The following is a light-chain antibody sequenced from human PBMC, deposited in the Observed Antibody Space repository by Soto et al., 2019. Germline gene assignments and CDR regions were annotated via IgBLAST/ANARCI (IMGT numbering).Light chain of an antibody. CDR1: SSDVGNYIF. V-gene: IGLV2-14*01. CDR2: DIN. CDR3: VSYTASATYV. J-gene: IGLJ1*01. Sequence: QSALTQPASVSGSPGQSITISCTGTSSDVGNYIFVSWYRQHPGKAPKLMIYDINNWPSGVSNRFSGSKSGNTASLTISGLQAEDEADYYCVSYTASATYVFGTGTKLTVL.